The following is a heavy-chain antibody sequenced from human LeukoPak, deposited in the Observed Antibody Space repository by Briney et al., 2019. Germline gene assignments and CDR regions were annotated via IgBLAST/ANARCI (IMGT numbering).Heavy chain of an antibody. CDR1: GFTFSGYP. D-gene: IGHD3-22*01. CDR3: ARGWYYYDSSGYYYVQRRGAPSIRYFDY. CDR2: ISYDGSNK. Sequence: PGKSLRLSCAASGFTFSGYPIHWVRQAPGKGLEWVAVISYDGSNKYYADSVKGRFTISRDNSKNTLYLQMNSLRAEDTAVYYCARGWYYYDSSGYYYVQRRGAPSIRYFDYWGQGTLVTVSS. V-gene: IGHV3-30-3*01. J-gene: IGHJ4*02.